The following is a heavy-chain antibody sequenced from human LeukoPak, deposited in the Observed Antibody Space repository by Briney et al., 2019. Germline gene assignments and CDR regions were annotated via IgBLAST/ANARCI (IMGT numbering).Heavy chain of an antibody. CDR3: AKDRTPTYYYGSGSTSFDY. CDR1: GFTVSSNY. CDR2: IYSGGST. V-gene: IGHV3-53*01. J-gene: IGHJ4*02. Sequence: QSGGSLRLSCAASGFTVSSNYMSWVRQAPGKGLEWVSVIYSGGSTYYADSVKGRFTISRDNSKNTLYLQMNSLRAEDTAVYYCAKDRTPTYYYGSGSTSFDYWGQGTLVTVSS. D-gene: IGHD3-10*01.